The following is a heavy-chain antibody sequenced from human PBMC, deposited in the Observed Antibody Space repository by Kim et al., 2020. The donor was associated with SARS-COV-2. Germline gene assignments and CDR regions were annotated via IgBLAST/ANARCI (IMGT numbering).Heavy chain of an antibody. V-gene: IGHV4-59*13. CDR1: GGSISSYS. CDR2: IYYSGST. Sequence: SETLSLTCTVSGGSISSYSWSCIRQPPGKGLEWIGYIYYSGSTNYNPSLKSRVTISVDTSKNQFSLKLSSVTAADTAVYYCASHQGPLKFYGMDVWGQGTTVTVSS. J-gene: IGHJ6*02. CDR3: ASHQGPLKFYGMDV.